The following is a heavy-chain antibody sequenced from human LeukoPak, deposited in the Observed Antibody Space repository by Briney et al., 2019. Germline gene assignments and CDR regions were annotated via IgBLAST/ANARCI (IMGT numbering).Heavy chain of an antibody. D-gene: IGHD5-12*01. CDR2: IKQDGSEK. CDR1: GFTFSSYL. J-gene: IGHJ3*02. Sequence: PGGSLRLSCAASGFTFSSYLMSWVRQAPGKGLEWVANIKQDGSEKYYVDSVKGRFTISRDNAKNSLYLQMNSLRAEDTAVYYCARDSGYVNAFDIWGQGTMVTVSS. V-gene: IGHV3-7*01. CDR3: ARDSGYVNAFDI.